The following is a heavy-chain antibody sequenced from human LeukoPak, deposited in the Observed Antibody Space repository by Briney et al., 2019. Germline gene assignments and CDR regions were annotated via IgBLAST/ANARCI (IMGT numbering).Heavy chain of an antibody. V-gene: IGHV3-15*01. Sequence: GGSLRLSCAASGFTFINAWMSWVRQAPRKGLEWVGRIKSKTDGGTTDYAAPVKGRFTISRDDSKNTLYLQMNSLKTEDTAVYYCTTVMITFGGVIADYWGQGTLVTVSS. CDR1: GFTFINAW. D-gene: IGHD3-16*02. CDR2: IKSKTDGGTT. J-gene: IGHJ4*02. CDR3: TTVMITFGGVIADY.